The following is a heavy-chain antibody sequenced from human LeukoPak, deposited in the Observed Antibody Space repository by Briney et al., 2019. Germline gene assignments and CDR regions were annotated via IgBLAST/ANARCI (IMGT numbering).Heavy chain of an antibody. CDR2: IGPSNNYT. Sequence: PVASVKVTCKTFAYTFTNFRIHWVRQAPGQGFDWLGWIGPSNNYTEYEQKLQGRLTLTTDTSTTTAHMELRSLTFDDTAIYYCARDSYYGGHYSFFEHWGQGTLVTVSS. J-gene: IGHJ4*02. CDR1: AYTFTNFR. V-gene: IGHV1-18*01. CDR3: ARDSYYGGHYSFFEH. D-gene: IGHD4/OR15-4a*01.